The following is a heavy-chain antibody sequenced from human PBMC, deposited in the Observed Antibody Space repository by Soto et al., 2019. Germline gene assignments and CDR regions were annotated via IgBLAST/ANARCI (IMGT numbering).Heavy chain of an antibody. CDR3: ARCRYLRGSPNYYGMDV. J-gene: IGHJ6*02. V-gene: IGHV1-8*01. D-gene: IGHD2-15*01. CDR1: GYTFTSYD. Sequence: QVQLVQSGAEVKKPGASVKVSCKASGYTFTSYDINWVRQATGQGLEWMGWMNPNSGNTGYAQKFQGRVTMTRNTYISTAYMERSSLRYEDTAVYYCARCRYLRGSPNYYGMDVWGQGTTVTVSS. CDR2: MNPNSGNT.